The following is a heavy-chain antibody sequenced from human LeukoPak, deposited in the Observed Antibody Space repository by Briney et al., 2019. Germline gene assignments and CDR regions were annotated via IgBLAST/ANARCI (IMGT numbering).Heavy chain of an antibody. CDR2: INPSGGST. CDR1: EYTLTSYY. D-gene: IGHD6-19*01. Sequence: ASVKVSCKASEYTLTSYYLHWVRQAPGQGLEWMAIINPSGGSTSHAQKFQGRVTMTRDTSASTVYMELSSLRSEDTAVYYCARVGPVAGPVGYYYGMDVWGQGTTVTVSS. J-gene: IGHJ6*02. V-gene: IGHV1-46*01. CDR3: ARVGPVAGPVGYYYGMDV.